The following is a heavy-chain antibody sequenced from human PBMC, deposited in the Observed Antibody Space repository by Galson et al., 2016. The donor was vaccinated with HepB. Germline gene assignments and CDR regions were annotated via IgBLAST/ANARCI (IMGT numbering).Heavy chain of an antibody. D-gene: IGHD4-23*01. CDR3: ARMATRLYFDY. V-gene: IGHV4-39*01. Sequence: SETLSLTCTVSGGSISTGGYYWSWIRQHPGKGLEWIGNIYYSESTFYNPSLKSRVTISVDTSKNQFSLNVISVTAADTAVYFCARMATRLYFDYWGQGILVTVSS. J-gene: IGHJ4*01. CDR1: GGSISTGGYY. CDR2: IYYSEST.